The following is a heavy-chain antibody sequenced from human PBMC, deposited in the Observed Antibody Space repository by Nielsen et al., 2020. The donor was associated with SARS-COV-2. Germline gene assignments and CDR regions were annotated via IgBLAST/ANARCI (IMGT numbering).Heavy chain of an antibody. V-gene: IGHV3-30-3*01. J-gene: IGHJ6*02. D-gene: IGHD2-2*01. Sequence: GGSLRLSCAASGFTFSSYAMHWVRQAPGKGLEWVAVISYDGSNKYYADSVKGRFTISRDNSKNTLYLQINSLRAEDTAVYYCARGSSTIYYGMDVWGQGTTVTVSS. CDR2: ISYDGSNK. CDR1: GFTFSSYA. CDR3: ARGSSTIYYGMDV.